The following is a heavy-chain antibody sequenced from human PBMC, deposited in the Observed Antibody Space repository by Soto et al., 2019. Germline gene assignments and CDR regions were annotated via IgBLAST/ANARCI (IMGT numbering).Heavy chain of an antibody. J-gene: IGHJ4*02. CDR2: ISSYNGNR. D-gene: IGHD3-16*01. Sequence: QVQLVQSEAEVKKPGASVKVSCKASGYTFTTYGISWMREAPGQGLEWRGWISSYNGNRNYAQNLQGRVTVTTDTSTSTAYMELRNLRSDDPAVYYCAREVEARGGEYDYWGQGTLVIVSS. V-gene: IGHV1-18*01. CDR1: GYTFTTYG. CDR3: AREVEARGGEYDY.